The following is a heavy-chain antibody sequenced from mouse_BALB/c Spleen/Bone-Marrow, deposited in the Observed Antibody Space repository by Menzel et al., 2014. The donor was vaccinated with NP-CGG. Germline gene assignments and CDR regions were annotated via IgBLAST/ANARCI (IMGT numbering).Heavy chain of an antibody. J-gene: IGHJ4*01. CDR1: GFTFNTYA. Sequence: EVKLVESGGGLVQPKGSLKLSCAASGFTFNTYAMNWVRQAPGKGLEWVARIRSKSNNYATYYAGSVKDRFTISRDDSQSMLYLQMNNLKTEDTAMYYCVYGYAMDYWGQGTSVTVSS. CDR2: IRSKSNNYAT. CDR3: VYGYAMDY. V-gene: IGHV10-1*02. D-gene: IGHD2-2*01.